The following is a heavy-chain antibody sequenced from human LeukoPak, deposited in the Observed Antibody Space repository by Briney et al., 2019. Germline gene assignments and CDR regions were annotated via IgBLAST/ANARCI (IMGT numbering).Heavy chain of an antibody. D-gene: IGHD2-2*01. V-gene: IGHV3-23*01. CDR3: AKTPRYCSGTSCYAGYFDY. CDR1: GFTFSSYA. CDR2: ISGSGGST. Sequence: PGGSLRLSCAASGFTFSSYAMSWVRQAPGKGLEWVSTISGSGGSTYYADSVKGRFTISRDNSKNTLYLQMNSLRAEDTAVYYCAKTPRYCSGTSCYAGYFDYWGQGTLVTVSS. J-gene: IGHJ4*02.